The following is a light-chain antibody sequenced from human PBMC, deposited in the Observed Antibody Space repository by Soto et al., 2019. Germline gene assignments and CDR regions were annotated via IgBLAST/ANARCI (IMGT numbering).Light chain of an antibody. V-gene: IGKV1-5*03. CDR2: KAS. Sequence: DIQMTQSPSTLSGSVGDRFTITCRASRSIINWLAWYQQKSGKGPKLLIYKASNLQTGVPSRFSGSGYGTEFTLTISSLQPDDVATYYCQQYSDHWTFGQGTKVDIK. CDR1: RSIINW. CDR3: QQYSDHWT. J-gene: IGKJ1*01.